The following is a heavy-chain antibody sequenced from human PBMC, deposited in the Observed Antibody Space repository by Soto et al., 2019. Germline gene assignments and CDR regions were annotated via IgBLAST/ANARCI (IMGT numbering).Heavy chain of an antibody. CDR3: AKDPSEAVWDWYFDL. Sequence: QVQLVESGGGVVQPGRSLRLSCAASGFTFSSYGMHWVRQAPGKGLEWVAVISYDGSNKYYADSVKGRFTITRDNSKNTVYLQMNSLRAEDTAVYYCAKDPSEAVWDWYFDLWGRGTLVTVSS. J-gene: IGHJ2*01. V-gene: IGHV3-30*18. CDR2: ISYDGSNK. D-gene: IGHD1-20*01. CDR1: GFTFSSYG.